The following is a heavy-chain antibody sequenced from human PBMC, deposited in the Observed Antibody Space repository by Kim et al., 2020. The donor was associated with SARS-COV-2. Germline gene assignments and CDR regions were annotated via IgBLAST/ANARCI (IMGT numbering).Heavy chain of an antibody. CDR1: GFAFSSSW. D-gene: IGHD1-7*01. Sequence: GGSLRLSCAASGFAFSSSWMHWVRQAPGKGPMWVSRMNSDGTTINYADSVKGRFTISRDNAKNTLYLQMHSLRAEDTAVYYCATAGNYRFDSWGQGTLVT. V-gene: IGHV3-74*01. CDR3: ATAGNYRFDS. CDR2: MNSDGTTI. J-gene: IGHJ5*01.